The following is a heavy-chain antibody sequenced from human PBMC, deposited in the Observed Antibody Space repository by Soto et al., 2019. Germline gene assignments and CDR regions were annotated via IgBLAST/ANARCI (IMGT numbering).Heavy chain of an antibody. CDR2: IYYSGST. J-gene: IGHJ5*02. D-gene: IGHD3-3*01. Sequence: QLQLQESGPGLVKPSETLSLTCTVSGGSISSSSYYWGWIRQPPGKGLEWIGSIYYSGSTYYNPSLKVRVTLPVDTSKNQFSLKLSSVTAADTAVYYCARPYYDFWGGYSPNRDQNWFDPWGQGTLVTVSS. CDR1: GGSISSSSYY. V-gene: IGHV4-39*01. CDR3: ARPYYDFWGGYSPNRDQNWFDP.